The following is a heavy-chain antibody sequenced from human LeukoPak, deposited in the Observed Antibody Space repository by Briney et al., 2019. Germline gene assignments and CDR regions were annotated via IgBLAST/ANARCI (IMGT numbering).Heavy chain of an antibody. Sequence: SETLALTCTVSGGSISSYYWSWIRQPPGKGLEWIGYIYYSGSTNYNPSLKSRVTISVDTSKNQFSLKLSSVTAADTAVYYCARVLLRYFDWSLNWFDPWGQGTLVTVSS. CDR2: IYYSGST. D-gene: IGHD3-9*01. V-gene: IGHV4-59*12. CDR1: GGSISSYY. CDR3: ARVLLRYFDWSLNWFDP. J-gene: IGHJ5*02.